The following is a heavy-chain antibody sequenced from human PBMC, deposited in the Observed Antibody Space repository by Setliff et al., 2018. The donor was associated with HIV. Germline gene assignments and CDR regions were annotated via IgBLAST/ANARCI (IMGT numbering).Heavy chain of an antibody. Sequence: SETLSLTCTVSGGSISSGSYYWNWIRQPPGKGLEWIGYIYYSGSTNYNPSLKSRVTISVDTSKNQFSLKLSSVTAADTAVYYCARDRGSSYYYYYYMDVWGKGTTVTVSS. CDR2: IYYSGST. CDR3: ARDRGSSYYYYYYMDV. J-gene: IGHJ6*03. CDR1: GGSISSGSYY. D-gene: IGHD6-6*01. V-gene: IGHV4-61*01.